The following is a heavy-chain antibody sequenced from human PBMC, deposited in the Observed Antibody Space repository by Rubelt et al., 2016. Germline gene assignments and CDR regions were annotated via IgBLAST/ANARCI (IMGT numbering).Heavy chain of an antibody. CDR3: ARGGYGSQEAVDEFDD. CDR2: INHSGST. D-gene: IGHD4-17*01. Sequence: QVQLQQWGAGLLKPSETLSLTCAVYGGSFSIYYWSWIRQPPGKGLEWIGEINHSGSTNYNPSLKSRVTISVDTSKNQFALRLSSVTAADTAVYYCARGGYGSQEAVDEFDDWGQGTMVTVSS. J-gene: IGHJ3*01. V-gene: IGHV4-34*01. CDR1: GGSFSIYY.